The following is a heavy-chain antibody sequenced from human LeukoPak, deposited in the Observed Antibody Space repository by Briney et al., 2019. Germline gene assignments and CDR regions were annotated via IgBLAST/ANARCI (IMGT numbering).Heavy chain of an antibody. D-gene: IGHD6-13*01. J-gene: IGHJ6*02. CDR3: ARDFTRYSSSWYYYYYGMDV. Sequence: PGGSLRLSCAASGFTFSDYYMSWIRQAPGKGLEWVSYISSSGSTIYYAYSVKGRFTISRDNAKNSLYLQMNSLRAEDTAVYYCARDFTRYSSSWYYYYYGMDVWGQGTTVTVSS. CDR1: GFTFSDYY. CDR2: ISSSGSTI. V-gene: IGHV3-11*01.